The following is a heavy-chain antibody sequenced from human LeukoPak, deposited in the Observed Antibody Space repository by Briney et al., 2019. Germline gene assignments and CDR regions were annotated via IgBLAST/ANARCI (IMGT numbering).Heavy chain of an antibody. D-gene: IGHD2-15*01. Sequence: SVKVSCKASGDTFIPYTFSWVRQAPGQGLEWIGRIIPSLDVANYAQKFQGRVTHSVDRDTATTYMEVTSLRSEDTAIYYCARDHCTPGTCLGGHWGQGTLVTVSS. CDR3: ARDHCTPGTCLGGH. CDR2: IIPSLDVA. J-gene: IGHJ4*02. CDR1: GDTFIPYT. V-gene: IGHV1-69*04.